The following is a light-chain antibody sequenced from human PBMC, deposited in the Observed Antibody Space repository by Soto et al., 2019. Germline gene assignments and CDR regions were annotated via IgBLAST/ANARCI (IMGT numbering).Light chain of an antibody. CDR2: AAS. V-gene: IGKV1-9*01. Sequence: IQLTQSPSSLSASIGDRVTITCRDSQGISSYLAWYRQKAGKAPELLIEAASTLQSGVPSRFIGSGSGTDFALTISSLQPEDFATYYCQQLKRYPLSFGGGTKVEIK. J-gene: IGKJ4*01. CDR3: QQLKRYPLS. CDR1: QGISSY.